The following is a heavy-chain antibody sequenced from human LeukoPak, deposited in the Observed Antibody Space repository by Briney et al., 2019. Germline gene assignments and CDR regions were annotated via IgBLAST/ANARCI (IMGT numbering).Heavy chain of an antibody. J-gene: IGHJ4*02. D-gene: IGHD3-9*01. CDR2: IIPIFGTA. Sequence: ASVKVSCKASGGTFSSYAISWVRQAPGQGLEWMGRIIPIFGTANYAQKFQGRVTITTDESTSTAYMELSSLRSEDTAVYYCARERATDYDILTGYWRYFDYWGQGTLVTVSS. CDR3: ARERATDYDILTGYWRYFDY. V-gene: IGHV1-69*05. CDR1: GGTFSSYA.